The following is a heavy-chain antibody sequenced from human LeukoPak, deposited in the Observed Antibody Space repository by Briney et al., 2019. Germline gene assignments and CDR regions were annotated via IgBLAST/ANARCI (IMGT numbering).Heavy chain of an antibody. Sequence: GGSLRLSCAASRFTFSSFGMHWVRQAPSKGLEWVAFIRYDDSNKYYADSVKGRFTISRDNSKKTLYLQMNSLRDEDTAVYYCAKDQTMWVLTSPDYWGQGTLVTVSS. J-gene: IGHJ4*02. D-gene: IGHD1-26*01. CDR1: RFTFSSFG. CDR2: IRYDDSNK. CDR3: AKDQTMWVLTSPDY. V-gene: IGHV3-30*02.